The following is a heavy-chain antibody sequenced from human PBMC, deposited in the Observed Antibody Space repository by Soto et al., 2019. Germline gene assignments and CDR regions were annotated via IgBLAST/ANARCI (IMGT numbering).Heavy chain of an antibody. J-gene: IGHJ6*02. D-gene: IGHD5-18*01. CDR2: IKQDGSEK. CDR1: GFTFSRYW. Sequence: PGGSLRLSCAASGFTFSRYWMSWVRQAPGKGLEWVANIKQDGSEKYYVDSVKGRFTISRDNAKNSLYLQMNSLRAEDTAVYYCARVLGDSSRVDTAMDYYYGMDVWGQGTTGTVSS. V-gene: IGHV3-7*03. CDR3: ARVLGDSSRVDTAMDYYYGMDV.